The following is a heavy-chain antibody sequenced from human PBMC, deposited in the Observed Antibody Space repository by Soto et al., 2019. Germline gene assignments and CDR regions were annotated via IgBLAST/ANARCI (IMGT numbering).Heavy chain of an antibody. Sequence: SETLSLTCTVSGDSISTDYWSWIRQPPGKGLEWIGGINYSGSTNYNPSLKSRVTISEDTSKNQFSLKLSSVTAADTAVFYCARLIHCKTTSCYFDYWGQGTLVTVSS. V-gene: IGHV4-39*01. J-gene: IGHJ4*02. CDR1: GDSISTDY. CDR2: INYSGST. CDR3: ARLIHCKTTSCYFDY. D-gene: IGHD2-2*01.